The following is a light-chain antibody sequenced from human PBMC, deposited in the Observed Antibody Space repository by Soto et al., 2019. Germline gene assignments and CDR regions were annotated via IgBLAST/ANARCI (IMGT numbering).Light chain of an antibody. V-gene: IGLV1-44*01. Sequence: QSVLTQPPSASGTPGQRVTISCSGSSSNIGDNPVNWYQQVPGAAPKLLIYINDQRPSGVPDRFSGSKSGTSASLAIGGLQPEDEADYYCAAWDDSLNALFGTGTKVTVL. CDR3: AAWDDSLNAL. CDR1: SSNIGDNP. CDR2: IND. J-gene: IGLJ1*01.